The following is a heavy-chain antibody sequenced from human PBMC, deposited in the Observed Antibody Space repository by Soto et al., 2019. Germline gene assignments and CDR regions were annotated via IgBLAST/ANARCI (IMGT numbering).Heavy chain of an antibody. J-gene: IGHJ4*02. CDR2: IYYSGST. V-gene: IGHV4-59*08. Sequence: SSETLSLTCPVSGCSLSRYYWSWIRQPPGKGLEGIGYIYYSGSTNYNPPPKSPVTISVDTSKNQFPLKLSFVTAADTAVYYCARHGAWGPPRDYWGRGTLVTVSS. CDR3: ARHGAWGPPRDY. CDR1: GCSLSRYY. D-gene: IGHD1-26*01.